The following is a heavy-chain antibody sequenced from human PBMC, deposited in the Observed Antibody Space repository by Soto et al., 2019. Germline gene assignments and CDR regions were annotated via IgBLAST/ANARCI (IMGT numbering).Heavy chain of an antibody. CDR2: ISGYNGHT. CDR1: GYTLTKFG. J-gene: IGHJ2*01. D-gene: IGHD4-17*01. CDR3: ARENDYGGNYYYFDL. V-gene: IGHV1-18*01. Sequence: QVQLVQSGPEVKKTGASVKVSCKASGYTLTKFGITWVRQAPGQGLEWMGWISGYNGHTKYAQKFQGRVTMTTDTSTSTAYMDLRSLRSDDTAVYYCARENDYGGNYYYFDLWGRGTLVTVSS.